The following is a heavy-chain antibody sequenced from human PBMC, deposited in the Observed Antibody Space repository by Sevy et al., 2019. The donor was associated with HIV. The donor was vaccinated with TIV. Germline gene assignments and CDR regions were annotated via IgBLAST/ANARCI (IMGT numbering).Heavy chain of an antibody. Sequence: GGSLRLSCAASGFTFSANWMNWVRQAPGKGLEWVANIKGDGSDKHYVDSVEGRFTISRDNAKNLLYLQMNSLRVEDTAVCYCAHGTFGSFESWGQGTLVTVSS. J-gene: IGHJ4*02. CDR1: GFTFSANW. CDR2: IKGDGSDK. D-gene: IGHD3-16*01. CDR3: AHGTFGSFES. V-gene: IGHV3-7*01.